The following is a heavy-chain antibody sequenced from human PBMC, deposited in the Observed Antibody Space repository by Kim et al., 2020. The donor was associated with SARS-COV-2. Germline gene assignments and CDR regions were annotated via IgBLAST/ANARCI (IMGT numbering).Heavy chain of an antibody. CDR2: IIPIFGTA. V-gene: IGHV1-69*13. Sequence: SVKVSCKASGGTFSSYAISWVRQAPGQGLEWMGGIIPIFGTANYAQKFQGRVTITADESTSTAYMELSSLRSEDTAVYYCARDLHYYYDSSGYYCVGAFDIWGQGTMVTVSS. CDR3: ARDLHYYYDSSGYYCVGAFDI. D-gene: IGHD3-22*01. CDR1: GGTFSSYA. J-gene: IGHJ3*02.